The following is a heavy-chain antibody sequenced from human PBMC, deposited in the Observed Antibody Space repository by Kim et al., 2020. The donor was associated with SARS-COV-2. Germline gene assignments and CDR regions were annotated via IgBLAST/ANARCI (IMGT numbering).Heavy chain of an antibody. CDR1: GFTFSSYG. J-gene: IGHJ5*02. Sequence: GGSLRLSCAASGFTFSSYGMHWVRQAPGKGLEWVAVIWYDGSNKYYADSVKGRFTISRDNSKNTLYLQMNSLRAEDTAVYYCARGSLLWFGVYNWFDPWGQGTLFSVSS. V-gene: IGHV3-33*01. D-gene: IGHD3-10*01. CDR3: ARGSLLWFGVYNWFDP. CDR2: IWYDGSNK.